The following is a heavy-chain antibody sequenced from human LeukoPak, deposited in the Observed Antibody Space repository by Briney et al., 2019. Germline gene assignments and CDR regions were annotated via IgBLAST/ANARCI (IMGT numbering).Heavy chain of an antibody. J-gene: IGHJ4*02. Sequence: GGSLRLSCAASGXTFSDYYMSWIRQAPGKGLEWVSYISSSSTYTDYADSVKGRFTISRDNAKNSLYLQMNSLRAEDTAMYYCARETYGRFDYWGQGTLVTVSS. CDR1: GXTFSDYY. D-gene: IGHD4-17*01. CDR3: ARETYGRFDY. CDR2: ISSSSTYT. V-gene: IGHV3-11*05.